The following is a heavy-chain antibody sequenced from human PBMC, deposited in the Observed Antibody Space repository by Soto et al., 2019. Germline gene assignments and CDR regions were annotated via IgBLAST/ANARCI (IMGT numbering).Heavy chain of an antibody. CDR3: ASRYYDFWSGYYRGGVDY. CDR1: GGSISSSSYY. CDR2: IYYSGST. V-gene: IGHV4-39*01. J-gene: IGHJ4*02. D-gene: IGHD3-3*01. Sequence: QLQLQESGPGLVKPSETLSLTCTVSGGSISSSSYYWGWIRQPPGKGLEWIGSIYYSGSTYYNPSLKSRVTLSVDTSKNQFSLTLSSVTAADTAVYYCASRYYDFWSGYYRGGVDYWGQGTLVTVSS.